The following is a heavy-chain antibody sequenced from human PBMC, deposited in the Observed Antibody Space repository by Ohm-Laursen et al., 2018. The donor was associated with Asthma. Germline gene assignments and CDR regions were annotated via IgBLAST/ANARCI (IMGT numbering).Heavy chain of an antibody. CDR1: GGSIGHYY. J-gene: IGHJ6*02. V-gene: IGHV4-59*01. CDR3: ARDHVGSNTNYYYGMDV. Sequence: SDTLSLTWTVSGGSIGHYYWSWIRQPPGKGLEWIGYIYYTESTNYNPSLKSRVTISVDTSKSQFSLKLSSVTAADTAVYYCARDHVGSNTNYYYGMDVWGQGTTVTVSS. D-gene: IGHD5-24*01. CDR2: IYYTEST.